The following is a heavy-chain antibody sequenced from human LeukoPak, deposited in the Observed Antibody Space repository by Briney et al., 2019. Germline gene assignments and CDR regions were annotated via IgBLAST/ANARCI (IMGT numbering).Heavy chain of an antibody. CDR1: GDIFNSYS. CDR2: IIPMFGSA. CDR3: ARVGRSRGSLPNSYYYMDV. D-gene: IGHD1-26*01. V-gene: IGHV1-69*05. Sequence: GSSVNVSCKASGDIFNSYSISWVRQAPGQGLEWMGGIIPMFGSANYAQTFQDRVTITTDQSTSTAYMELSSLSSEDTAVYYCARVGRSRGSLPNSYYYMDVWGTGTTVTVSS. J-gene: IGHJ6*03.